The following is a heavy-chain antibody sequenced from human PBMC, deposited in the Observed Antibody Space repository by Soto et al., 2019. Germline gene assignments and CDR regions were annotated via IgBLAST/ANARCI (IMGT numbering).Heavy chain of an antibody. D-gene: IGHD2-15*01. V-gene: IGHV3-15*01. CDR3: CVVKRRDQYSTSGYWFDP. CDR2: IKSKADGETK. J-gene: IGHJ5*02. CDR1: GFSFSDYY. Sequence: EILLVESGGGLVQPGGSLRLSCAASGFSFSDYYMDWVRQAPGMGLEWVARIKSKADGETKDYGAPVRGRFTISRDDSKDTLYLQMNSLRIEDTAVYYCCVVKRRDQYSTSGYWFDPWGPGTLVTVSS.